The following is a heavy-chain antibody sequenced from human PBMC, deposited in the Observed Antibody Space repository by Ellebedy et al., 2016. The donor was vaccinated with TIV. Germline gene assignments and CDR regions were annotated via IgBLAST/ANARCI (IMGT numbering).Heavy chain of an antibody. J-gene: IGHJ3*02. CDR1: GFSFRSYW. CDR2: IRQDGSEK. V-gene: IGHV3-7*01. Sequence: GGSLRLSCAASGFSFRSYWMSWVRQVPGKGLEWVANIRQDGSEKYFMDSVKGRFTISRDNGKNSLYLQMSSLRVEDTAVYYCATDGSYGDYRSPTHAFPIWGQGTMVAVSS. D-gene: IGHD4-17*01. CDR3: ATDGSYGDYRSPTHAFPI.